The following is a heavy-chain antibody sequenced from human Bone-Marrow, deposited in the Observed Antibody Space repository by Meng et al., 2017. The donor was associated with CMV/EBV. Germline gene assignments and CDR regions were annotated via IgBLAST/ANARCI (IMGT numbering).Heavy chain of an antibody. CDR3: ARRGAVASVDY. D-gene: IGHD6-19*01. Sequence: GSLRLSCTVPGGSISSSSYYWGWIRQPPGKGLEWIGSIYYSGSTYYNPSLKSRVTISVDTSKNQFSLKLSSVTAADTAVYYCARRGAVASVDYWGQGTLVTVSS. V-gene: IGHV4-39*01. CDR2: IYYSGST. J-gene: IGHJ4*02. CDR1: GGSISSSSYY.